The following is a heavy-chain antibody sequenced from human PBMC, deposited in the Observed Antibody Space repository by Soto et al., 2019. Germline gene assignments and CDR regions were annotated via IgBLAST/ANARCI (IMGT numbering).Heavy chain of an antibody. J-gene: IGHJ4*02. Sequence: GSAVKVSCKVSGYTLTELSMHWVRQAPGKGLEWMGGFDPEDGETIYAQKFQGRVTMTEDTSTDTAYMDLSSLRSEDTAVYYCATVQISGYYYRDYWGQGTLVTVSS. CDR2: FDPEDGET. D-gene: IGHD3-22*01. V-gene: IGHV1-24*01. CDR3: ATVQISGYYYRDY. CDR1: GYTLTELS.